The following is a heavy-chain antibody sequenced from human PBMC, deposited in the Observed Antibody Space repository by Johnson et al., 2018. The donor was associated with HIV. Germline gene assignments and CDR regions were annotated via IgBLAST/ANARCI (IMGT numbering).Heavy chain of an antibody. CDR3: TTDRYAFDI. D-gene: IGHD1-1*01. CDR2: ITSNTDGGTT. CDR1: GFTFDDYG. V-gene: IGHV3-15*01. Sequence: VQLVESGGGVVQPGGSLRLSCAASGFTFDDYGMSWVRQAPGKGLEWVGRITSNTDGGTTDYAAPVKGRFTISRDDSKNTVYLQMNSLKTEDTAVYYCTTDRYAFDIWGQGTMVTVSS. J-gene: IGHJ3*02.